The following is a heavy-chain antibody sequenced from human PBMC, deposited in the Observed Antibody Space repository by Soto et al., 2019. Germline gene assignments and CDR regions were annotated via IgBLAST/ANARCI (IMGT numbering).Heavy chain of an antibody. V-gene: IGHV4-59*01. CDR3: ARGYYDSRGQSNTFDI. J-gene: IGHJ3*02. D-gene: IGHD3-22*01. Sequence: QVQLQESGPGLVKPSETLSLTCTVSGASISSSYWSWIRQSPGKGLEWIGYVHYSGSTKYNPSLKSRVTISVDTYKNQFSLKLSSVTAADTAVYYCARGYYDSRGQSNTFDIWGQGTMVTVSS. CDR1: GASISSSY. CDR2: VHYSGST.